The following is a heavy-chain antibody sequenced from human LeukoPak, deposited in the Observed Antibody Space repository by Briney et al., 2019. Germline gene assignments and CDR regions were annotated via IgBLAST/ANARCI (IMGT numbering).Heavy chain of an antibody. CDR1: GDSVSSNSAA. J-gene: IGHJ5*02. CDR3: ARARYSSSWNSNWFDP. Sequence: SQTLSLTCAISGDSVSSNSAAWNWIRQSPSRGLEWLGRTYYRSKWSNDYAGFVKSRITINPDTSKNQFSLKLSSVTAADTAVYYCARARYSSSWNSNWFDPWGQGTLVTVSS. D-gene: IGHD6-13*01. V-gene: IGHV6-1*01. CDR2: TYYRSKWSN.